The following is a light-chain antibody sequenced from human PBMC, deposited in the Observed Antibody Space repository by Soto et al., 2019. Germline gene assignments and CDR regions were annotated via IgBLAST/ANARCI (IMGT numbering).Light chain of an antibody. CDR3: QSYDRNLIGSVI. CDR2: AST. Sequence: QSVLTQPPSMSGAPGQRVVIPCTGSSSNIGADYDVFWYQQLPGTAPKLLIYASTNRPSDVPDRFSGYKSGTSASLAITGLQPEDGADYYCQSYDRNLIGSVIFGGGTKLTVL. V-gene: IGLV1-40*01. CDR1: SSNIGADYD. J-gene: IGLJ2*01.